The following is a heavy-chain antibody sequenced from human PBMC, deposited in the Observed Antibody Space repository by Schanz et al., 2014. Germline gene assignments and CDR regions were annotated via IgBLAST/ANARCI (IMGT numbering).Heavy chain of an antibody. J-gene: IGHJ5*02. V-gene: IGHV4-4*02. D-gene: IGHD6-19*01. CDR2: IYHSGST. CDR3: ARGHRPHGITVGARGVDP. CDR1: GGSISSSDW. Sequence: QVQLQESGPGLVKPSGTLSLTCAVSGGSISSSDWWSWVRQPPGKGLEWIGEIYHSGSTNYNPSLKSRVTMSVDKPKKQFSLKVTSMTAADTAVYYCARGHRPHGITVGARGVDPWGQGTLVTVSS.